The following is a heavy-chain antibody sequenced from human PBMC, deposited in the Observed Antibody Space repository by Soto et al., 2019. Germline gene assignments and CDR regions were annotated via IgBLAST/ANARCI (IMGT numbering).Heavy chain of an antibody. CDR2: VYTSGST. V-gene: IGHV4-4*07. J-gene: IGHJ5*02. CDR3: ARGPTFEP. CDR1: GGSINNYY. Sequence: QVQLHQSGPGLVRPSETLSLTCTVSGGSINNYYWSWTRLPAGKGLEWIGRVYTSGSTNYNPSLKTRVTMSVDMPNNQVSLRVSSVTAADTANYYCARGPTFEPWGQGTLVTVSS.